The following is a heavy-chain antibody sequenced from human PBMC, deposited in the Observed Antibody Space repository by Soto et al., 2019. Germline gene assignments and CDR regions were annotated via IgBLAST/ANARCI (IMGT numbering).Heavy chain of an antibody. V-gene: IGHV3-7*03. CDR2: IKHDGNEQ. CDR1: GFTFSRYW. Sequence: SLRLSCAASGFTFSRYWLSWVRQAPGKGLEWVANIKHDGNEQYYVDSVKGRFTISRDNAKNSLYLQMNSLRAEDAAVYYCTREDEVFFDSWGQGTLVTVSS. CDR3: TREDEVFFDS. J-gene: IGHJ4*01.